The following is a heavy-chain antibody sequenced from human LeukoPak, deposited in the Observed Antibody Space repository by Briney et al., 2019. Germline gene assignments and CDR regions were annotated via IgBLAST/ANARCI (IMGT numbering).Heavy chain of an antibody. CDR3: ARRVRGVARGAFWFDP. CDR2: IYYSGST. V-gene: IGHV4-59*08. D-gene: IGHD3-10*01. Sequence: PSETLSLTCTVSGGSTSSYYWSWIRQPPGKGLEWIGYIYYSGSTNYNPSLKSRVTISVDTSKNQFSLKLSSVTAADTAVYYCARRVRGVARGAFWFDPWGQGTLVTVSS. CDR1: GGSTSSYY. J-gene: IGHJ5*02.